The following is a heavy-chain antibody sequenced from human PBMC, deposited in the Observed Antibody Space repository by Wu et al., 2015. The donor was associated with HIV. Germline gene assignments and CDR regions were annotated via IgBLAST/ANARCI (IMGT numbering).Heavy chain of an antibody. CDR2: LIPIFETP. Sequence: QVQLVQSGAEVRKPGSSVKVSCKASGGIFSNYAISWVRQAPGQGLEWMGGLIPIFETPNYAQRFQGRVTISADEFTSTAYMELNSLTYEDSAIYYCARCPVQLNDNYYFYMDVWGQGTTVTVSS. CDR3: ARCPVQLNDNYYFYMDV. CDR1: GGIFSNYA. V-gene: IGHV1-69*12. D-gene: IGHD1-1*01. J-gene: IGHJ6*03.